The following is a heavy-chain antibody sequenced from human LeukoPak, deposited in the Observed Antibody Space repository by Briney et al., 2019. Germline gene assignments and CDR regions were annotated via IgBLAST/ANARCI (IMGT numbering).Heavy chain of an antibody. CDR1: GYTFTSYD. V-gene: IGHV1-8*01. CDR3: ARGRDYYGSGKRLDY. CDR2: MNPNSGNT. D-gene: IGHD3-10*01. Sequence: ASVRVSCKASGYTFTSYDINWVRQAPGQGLEWMGWMNPNSGNTGYAQKFQGRVTMTRNTSISTAYMELSSLRSEDTAVYYCARGRDYYGSGKRLDYWGQGTLVTVSS. J-gene: IGHJ4*02.